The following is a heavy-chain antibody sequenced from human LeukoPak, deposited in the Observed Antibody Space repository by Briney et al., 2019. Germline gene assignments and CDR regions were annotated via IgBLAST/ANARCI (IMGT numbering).Heavy chain of an antibody. CDR3: ARSRIAAAGSWDDAFDI. D-gene: IGHD6-13*01. V-gene: IGHV4-38-2*01. J-gene: IGHJ3*02. Sequence: PSETLSLTCAVSGYSISSGYYWGWIRQPPGKGLEWIGSIYHSGSTYYNPSLKSRVTISVDTSKNQFSLKLSSVTAADTAVYYCARSRIAAAGSWDDAFDIWGQGTMVTVSS. CDR1: GYSISSGYY. CDR2: IYHSGST.